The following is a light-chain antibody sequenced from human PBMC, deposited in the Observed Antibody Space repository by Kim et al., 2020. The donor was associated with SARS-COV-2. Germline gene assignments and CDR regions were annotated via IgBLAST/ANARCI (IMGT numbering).Light chain of an antibody. CDR1: QSVSSNY. Sequence: SPGERATLSCRASQSVSSNYLAWYQQKSGQAPRLLIYGASSRATGIPDRFSGSGSGTDFTLTISRLEPEDLAVYYCQQYGSSPRTFGQGTKVEIK. J-gene: IGKJ1*01. CDR2: GAS. V-gene: IGKV3-20*01. CDR3: QQYGSSPRT.